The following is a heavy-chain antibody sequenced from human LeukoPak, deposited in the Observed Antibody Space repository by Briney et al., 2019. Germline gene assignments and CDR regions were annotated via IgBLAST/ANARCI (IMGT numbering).Heavy chain of an antibody. CDR2: IRYDGSNK. CDR1: GFTFSSYG. CDR3: AKGLEYYYESSGYYYFDY. V-gene: IGHV3-30*02. J-gene: IGHJ4*02. Sequence: PGGSLRLSCAASGFTFSSYGMHWVRQAPGKGLEWVAFIRYDGSNKYYADSVKGRFTISRDNSKNTLYLQMNSLRAEDTAVYYCAKGLEYYYESSGYYYFDYWGQGTLVTVSS. D-gene: IGHD3-22*01.